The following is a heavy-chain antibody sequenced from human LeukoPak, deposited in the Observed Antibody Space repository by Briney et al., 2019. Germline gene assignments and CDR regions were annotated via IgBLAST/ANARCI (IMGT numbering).Heavy chain of an antibody. D-gene: IGHD6-13*01. Sequence: ASVTVSCKASGYTFTSYDINWVRQATGQGLEWMGWMNPNSGNTGYAQKFQGRVTMTRNTSISTAYMELSSLRSEDTAVYYCARDVGGGSSWYYYYYYMDVWGKGTTVTISS. CDR3: ARDVGGGSSWYYYYYYMDV. CDR2: MNPNSGNT. J-gene: IGHJ6*03. V-gene: IGHV1-8*01. CDR1: GYTFTSYD.